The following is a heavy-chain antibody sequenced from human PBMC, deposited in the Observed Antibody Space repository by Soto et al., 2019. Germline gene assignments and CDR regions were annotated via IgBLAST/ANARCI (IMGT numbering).Heavy chain of an antibody. CDR3: ARERSVGYCITTTCPKPFYYYAMDV. CDR2: IIPIFGTP. CDR1: GYSFTNYG. V-gene: IGHV1-69*13. J-gene: IGHJ6*02. Sequence: SVKVSCKASGYSFTNYGISWVRQAPGQGLEWMGGIIPIFGTPDYAQNFQGRVTITADESTRTASMELSSLRSDDTAVYYCARERSVGYCITTTCPKPFYYYAMDVWGQGTTVTVSS. D-gene: IGHD2-2*01.